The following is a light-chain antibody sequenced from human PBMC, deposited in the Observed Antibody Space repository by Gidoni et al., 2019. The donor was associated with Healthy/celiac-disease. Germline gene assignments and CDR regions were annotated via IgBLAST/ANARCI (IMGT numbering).Light chain of an antibody. CDR2: AAS. V-gene: IGKV1-39*01. CDR3: QQSYSTPPT. J-gene: IGKJ2*01. CDR1: QSISSY. Sequence: DIQMTQSPSSLSASVGNSVTITCRASQSISSYLNWYQQKPGKAPKLLTYAASSLQSGVPSRFSGSGSRTDFTLTSSSLQPEDFATYYCQQSYSTPPTFGQGTKLEIK.